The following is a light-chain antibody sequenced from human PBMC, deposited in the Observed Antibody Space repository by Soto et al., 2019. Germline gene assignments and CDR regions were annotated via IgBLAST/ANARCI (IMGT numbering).Light chain of an antibody. CDR3: QQYNTWPPDRT. J-gene: IGKJ1*01. CDR2: GAS. V-gene: IGKV3-15*01. CDR1: QSVGSN. Sequence: EIVMTQSPATLSVSPGERATLSCRASQSVGSNLAWYQQKPGQAPRLLIYGASTRATGIPARFSGSGSGTEFTLTISSLQSDFCQQYNTWPPDRTFGQGTKVEIK.